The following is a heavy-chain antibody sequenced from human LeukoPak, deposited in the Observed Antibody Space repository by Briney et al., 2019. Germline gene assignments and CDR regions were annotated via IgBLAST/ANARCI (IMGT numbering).Heavy chain of an antibody. J-gene: IGHJ4*02. CDR1: GYTFTSYY. CDR2: INPSGGST. Sequence: ASVKVSCKASGYTFTSYYMHWVRQAPGQGLEWMGIINPSGGSTSYAQKFQGRVTMTRDTSTSTVYMELSSLRSEDTAVYYCARDSLCYYDSSGYYPGFDYWGQGTLVTVSS. CDR3: ARDSLCYYDSSGYYPGFDY. D-gene: IGHD3-22*01. V-gene: IGHV1-46*01.